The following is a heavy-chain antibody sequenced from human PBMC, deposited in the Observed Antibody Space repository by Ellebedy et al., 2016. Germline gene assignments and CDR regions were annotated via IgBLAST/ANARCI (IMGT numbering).Heavy chain of an antibody. D-gene: IGHD5-12*01. CDR2: IYSGGST. J-gene: IGHJ4*02. Sequence: GGSLRLSXAASGFTFSSYAMSWVRQAPGKGLEWVSVIYSGGSTYYADSVKGRFTISRHNSKNTLYLQMNSLRAEDTAVYYCAKVRATRTLDYWGQGTLVTVSS. V-gene: IGHV3-66*02. CDR3: AKVRATRTLDY. CDR1: GFTFSSYA.